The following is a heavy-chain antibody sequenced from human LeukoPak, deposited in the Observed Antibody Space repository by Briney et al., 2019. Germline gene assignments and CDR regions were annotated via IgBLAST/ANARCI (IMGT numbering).Heavy chain of an antibody. D-gene: IGHD3-16*01. CDR3: ARIGHPWGIEDAFDI. CDR2: TYYTSKWCS. V-gene: IGHV6-1*01. J-gene: IGHJ3*02. CDR1: GDTVSSNSAT. Sequence: SQTLSLTCAISGDTVSSNSATWNWIRQSPSRGLEWLGRTYYTSKWCSDYAVSVKSRITINPDTSKNQFSLQLNSVTPEDTAVYYCARIGHPWGIEDAFDIWGQGTMVTVSS.